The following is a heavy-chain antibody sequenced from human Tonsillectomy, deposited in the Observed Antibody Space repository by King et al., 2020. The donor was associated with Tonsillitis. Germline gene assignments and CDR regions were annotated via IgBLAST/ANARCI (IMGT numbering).Heavy chain of an antibody. Sequence: VQLVESGPEVKKPGESLKISCKGSGYSFTSYGIGWVRQMPGKGLEGMGIIYLGDSDTRYSPSFQGQVTISADKSISTAYLQWSSLKASDTAMYYCARHTNWGGNWYFDLWGRGTLVTVSS. D-gene: IGHD7-27*01. CDR3: ARHTNWGGNWYFDL. J-gene: IGHJ2*01. CDR1: GYSFTSYG. CDR2: IYLGDSDT. V-gene: IGHV5-51*01.